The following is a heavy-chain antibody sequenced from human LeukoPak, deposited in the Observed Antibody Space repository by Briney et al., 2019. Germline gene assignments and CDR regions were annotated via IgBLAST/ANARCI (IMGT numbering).Heavy chain of an antibody. Sequence: GGSLRLSCAASGFTFIKCWVLWVRQAPGKGLESVSRINTDGTVTTYADSVKGRFTVSRDNADNTMFLQMNSVRDEDTAVYYCATKQWLSPPPDSWGQGTPVTVSS. CDR3: ATKQWLSPPPDS. CDR2: INTDGTVT. CDR1: GFTFIKCW. J-gene: IGHJ4*02. V-gene: IGHV3-74*01. D-gene: IGHD6-19*01.